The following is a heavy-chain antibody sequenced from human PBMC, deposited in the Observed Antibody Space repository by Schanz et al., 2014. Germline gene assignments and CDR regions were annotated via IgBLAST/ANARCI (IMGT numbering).Heavy chain of an antibody. D-gene: IGHD2-21*01. J-gene: IGHJ4*02. V-gene: IGHV3-23*04. CDR2: IGVDGTTT. CDR3: ARKSLVSAHYDS. Sequence: EVQLVESGGGVVRPGGSLRLSCAASGFTFSSYAMSWVRQAPGKGLEWVSVIGVDGTTTYYADSVKGRFTISRDNSKNTVYIQMNSLRAEDTAVYYCARKSLVSAHYDSWGQGTLVTVSS. CDR1: GFTFSSYA.